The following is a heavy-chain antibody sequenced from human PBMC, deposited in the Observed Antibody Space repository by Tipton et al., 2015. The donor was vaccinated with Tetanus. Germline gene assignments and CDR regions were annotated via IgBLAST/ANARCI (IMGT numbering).Heavy chain of an antibody. CDR3: VRPARYCSGGSCFLALDF. J-gene: IGHJ4*02. V-gene: IGHV1-69*01. CDR1: GGTFSSYA. Sequence: QSGAEVKKPGSSVRVSCKTSGGTFSSYAISWVRQARGQGLGWMGGIFPQYETANYAPDFQGRVTFTADESTGTAYMELSSLRSEDTAVYYCVRPARYCSGGSCFLALDFWGQGTQVTVSS. D-gene: IGHD2-15*01. CDR2: IFPQYETA.